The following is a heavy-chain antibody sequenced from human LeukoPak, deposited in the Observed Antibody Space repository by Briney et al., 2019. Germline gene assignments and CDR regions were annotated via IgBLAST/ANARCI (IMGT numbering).Heavy chain of an antibody. CDR3: ARLAKEWFLIDY. D-gene: IGHD3-3*01. CDR1: GYRFTSYW. CDR2: IYPGDSDT. J-gene: IGHJ4*02. Sequence: GASLQISCKGSGYRFTSYWIGWVRPLPGKGLEWMGIIYPGDSDTRYSPSFQGQVTISADKSISTAYLQWSSLKASDTAMYYCARLAKEWFLIDYWGQGTLVTVSS. V-gene: IGHV5-51*01.